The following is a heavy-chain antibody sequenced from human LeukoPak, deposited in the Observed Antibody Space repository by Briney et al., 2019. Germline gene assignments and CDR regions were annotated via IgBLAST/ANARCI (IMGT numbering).Heavy chain of an antibody. J-gene: IGHJ6*02. CDR2: INPSGGST. Sequence: GASVKVSCKASGYTFTSYYMHWVRQAPGQGLEWMGIINPSGGSTGYAQKFQGRVTMIRDTSTSTVYMELSSLRSEDTAVYYCARVKQQLDHYYYYGMDVWGQGTTVTVSS. CDR1: GYTFTSYY. D-gene: IGHD6-13*01. CDR3: ARVKQQLDHYYYYGMDV. V-gene: IGHV1-46*01.